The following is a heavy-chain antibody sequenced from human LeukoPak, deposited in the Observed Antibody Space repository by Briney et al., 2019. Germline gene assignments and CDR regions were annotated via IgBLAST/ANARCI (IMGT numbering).Heavy chain of an antibody. J-gene: IGHJ4*02. V-gene: IGHV3-23*01. Sequence: PGGSLRLSCAASGFXFSSYAISWVRQAPGRGLEWVSAISGSGGSTYYADSVKGRFTIFRDNSKNTLYLQMNSLRAADTAVYYCAKEGLVNFYYFDYWGQGTLVTVSS. CDR2: ISGSGGST. CDR3: AKEGLVNFYYFDY. CDR1: GFXFSSYA. D-gene: IGHD1-26*01.